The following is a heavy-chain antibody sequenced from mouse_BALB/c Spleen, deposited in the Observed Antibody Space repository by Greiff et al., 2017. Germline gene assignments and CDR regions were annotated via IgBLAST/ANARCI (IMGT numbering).Heavy chain of an antibody. V-gene: IGHV10S3*01. Sequence: GGGLVQPKGSLKLSCAASGFTFNTNAMNWVRQAPGKGLEWVARIRIKSNNYAPYYADSVKDRFTISRYDSQSMLYLQMNNLKTEDTAMYYCVRSYYGSNEFAYWGQGTLVTVSA. J-gene: IGHJ3*01. CDR2: IRIKSNNYAP. D-gene: IGHD1-1*01. CDR3: VRSYYGSNEFAY. CDR1: GFTFNTNA.